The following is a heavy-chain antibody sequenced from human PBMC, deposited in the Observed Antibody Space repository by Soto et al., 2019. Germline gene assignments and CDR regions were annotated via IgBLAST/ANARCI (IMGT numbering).Heavy chain of an antibody. CDR1: GFTFSTTG. CDR3: AKDLYGAGWYNYFDP. D-gene: IGHD6-19*01. CDR2: ISHDGGEK. Sequence: QVHLVESGGGVVQPGRSLRLSCAASGFTFSTTGMHWVRQAPGKGLEWVAMISHDGGEKFYTDSVKGRFTISRDTSKNTRYFQMDSLRPEDTAIYHCAKDLYGAGWYNYFDPWGQGTLVTVSS. J-gene: IGHJ5*02. V-gene: IGHV3-30*18.